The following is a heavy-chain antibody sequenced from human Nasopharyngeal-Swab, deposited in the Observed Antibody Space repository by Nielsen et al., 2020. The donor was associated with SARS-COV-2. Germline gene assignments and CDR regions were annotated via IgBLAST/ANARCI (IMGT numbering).Heavy chain of an antibody. CDR3: ARVSPPPYYYGSGSNWFDP. Sequence: ASVKVSCKASGYTFTSYGITWVRQAPGQGLEWMGWISTYNGHTKYAQKLQGRVTMTTDTSTSTAYMELNSLRSDDTAVYYCARVSPPPYYYGSGSNWFDPWGQGTLVTVSS. V-gene: IGHV1-18*01. D-gene: IGHD3-10*01. CDR1: GYTFTSYG. J-gene: IGHJ5*02. CDR2: ISTYNGHT.